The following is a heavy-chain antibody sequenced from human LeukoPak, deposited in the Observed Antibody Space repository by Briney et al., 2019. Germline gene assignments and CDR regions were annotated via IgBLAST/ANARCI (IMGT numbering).Heavy chain of an antibody. CDR3: AKDAVAGNNYYYYYYMDV. J-gene: IGHJ6*03. Sequence: GGSLRLSCAASGFTFSNFAMSWVRQAPGKGLEWVSGISASGNSPYYADSVKGRFIISRDNSKNTLYLQMNSLRAEDTAVYYCAKDAVAGNNYYYYYYMDVWGKGTTVTVSS. CDR1: GFTFSNFA. V-gene: IGHV3-23*01. CDR2: ISASGNSP. D-gene: IGHD6-19*01.